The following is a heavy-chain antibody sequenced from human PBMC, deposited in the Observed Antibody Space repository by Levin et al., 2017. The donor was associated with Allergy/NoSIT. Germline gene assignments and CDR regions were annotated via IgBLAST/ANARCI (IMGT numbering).Heavy chain of an antibody. J-gene: IGHJ4*02. CDR1: GFTFNDYG. CDR2: ISYDGRNE. Sequence: GGSLRLSCAASGFTFNDYGMHWVRQAPGKGLEWVAVISYDGRNEYYADSVKGRFTISRDSFKNTLYLQMNSLRAEDTAVYYCAKDRGLQGYYYGSEYWGQGTLVTVSS. V-gene: IGHV3-30*18. D-gene: IGHD3-10*01. CDR3: AKDRGLQGYYYGSEY.